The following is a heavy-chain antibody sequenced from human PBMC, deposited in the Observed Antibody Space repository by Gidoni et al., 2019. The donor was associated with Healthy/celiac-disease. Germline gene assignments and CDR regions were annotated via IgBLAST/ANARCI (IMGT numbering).Heavy chain of an antibody. D-gene: IGHD6-19*01. CDR2: ISSSSSYI. J-gene: IGHJ3*01. CDR1: GFTFSSYS. Sequence: EVQLVESGGGLVKHGGSLRLSCAASGFTFSSYSMNWVRQAPGKGLEWVSSISSSSSYIYYADSVKGRFTISRDNAKNSLYLQMNSLSAEDTAVYYCAREGEGSGWSNWGQGTMVTVSP. CDR3: AREGEGSGWSN. V-gene: IGHV3-21*01.